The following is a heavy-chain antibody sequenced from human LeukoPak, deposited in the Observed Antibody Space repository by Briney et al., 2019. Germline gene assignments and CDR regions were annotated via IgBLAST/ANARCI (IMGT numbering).Heavy chain of an antibody. V-gene: IGHV3-7*01. CDR2: IESNGGDK. Sequence: GGSLRLSCAASGFSFSIYWMSWIRQTPGKGLEYVANIESNGGDKYYVDSVKGRFTISRDNAKNSLYLQMNSLRAEDTAVYYCARGSTVTTAAHGDYWGQGTLVTVSS. CDR3: ARGSTVTTAAHGDY. J-gene: IGHJ4*02. D-gene: IGHD4-17*01. CDR1: GFSFSIYW.